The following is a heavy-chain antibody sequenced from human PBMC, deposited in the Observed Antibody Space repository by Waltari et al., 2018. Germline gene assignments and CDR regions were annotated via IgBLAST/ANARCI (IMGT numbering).Heavy chain of an antibody. D-gene: IGHD2-15*01. Sequence: QVQLVESGGGVVQPGRSLRLSCAASGFTSSSFGMHWVRQAPGKGLEWVAVIWHDGSNEYYVDSVKGRFTISRDNSKNTLYLQMNSLRAEDSAVYYCASQSTTLFDYWGQGTLVTVSS. CDR3: ASQSTTLFDY. V-gene: IGHV3-33*01. J-gene: IGHJ4*02. CDR2: IWHDGSNE. CDR1: GFTSSSFG.